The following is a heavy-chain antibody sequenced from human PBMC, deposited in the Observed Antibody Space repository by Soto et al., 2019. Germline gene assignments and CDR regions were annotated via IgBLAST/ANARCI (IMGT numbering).Heavy chain of an antibody. V-gene: IGHV1-69*01. CDR3: ARVPRGPGDGYHAYFDY. CDR1: GGTFSSYA. CDR2: IIPIFGTA. J-gene: IGHJ4*02. Sequence: QVQLVQSGAEVKKPGSSVKVSCKASGGTFSSYAISWVRQAPGQGLEWMGGIIPIFGTANYAQKFQGRVTITADESTSTAYMELSSLRSEDTAVYYCARVPRGPGDGYHAYFDYWGQGTLVTVSS. D-gene: IGHD5-12*01.